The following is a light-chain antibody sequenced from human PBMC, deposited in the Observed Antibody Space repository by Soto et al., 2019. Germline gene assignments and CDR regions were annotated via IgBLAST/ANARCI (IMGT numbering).Light chain of an antibody. CDR2: DNN. V-gene: IGLV1-51*01. Sequence: QSVLTQPPSVSAAPGQKVTISCSGSSSNIGNNYVSWYQQLPGTAPKLLIYDNNKPPSGIPDRFSGSKSGTSATLGITALQTGDEADYYCGSWDSSRSAVVFGGGTQLTVL. CDR1: SSNIGNNY. J-gene: IGLJ2*01. CDR3: GSWDSSRSAVV.